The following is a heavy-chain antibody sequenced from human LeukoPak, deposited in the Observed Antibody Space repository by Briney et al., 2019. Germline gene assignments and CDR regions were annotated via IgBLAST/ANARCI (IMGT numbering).Heavy chain of an antibody. V-gene: IGHV3-11*01. CDR3: ARWVVAVPAAPPFDY. CDR2: ISSSGSTI. Sequence: PGGSLRLSCAASGFIFSDYYMSWIRQAPGKGLEWVSYISSSGSTIYYADSVKGRFTISRDNAKNSLYLQMNSLRAEDTAVYYCARWVVAVPAAPPFDYWGQGTLVTVSS. CDR1: GFIFSDYY. J-gene: IGHJ4*02. D-gene: IGHD2-2*01.